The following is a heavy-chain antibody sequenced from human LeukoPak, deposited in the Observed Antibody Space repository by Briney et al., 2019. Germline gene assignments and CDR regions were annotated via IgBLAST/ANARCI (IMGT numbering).Heavy chain of an antibody. V-gene: IGHV3-20*04. CDR2: INWNGDRT. D-gene: IGHD6-19*01. Sequence: GGSLRLSCAASGFTFDDYGMSWVRQAPGKGLEWVSGINWNGDRTGYVDSVKGRFTISRDNAKNSLYLQMNSLRAEDTALYYCARDRSTVAGTSFDYWGQGTLVTVSS. CDR3: ARDRSTVAGTSFDY. J-gene: IGHJ4*02. CDR1: GFTFDDYG.